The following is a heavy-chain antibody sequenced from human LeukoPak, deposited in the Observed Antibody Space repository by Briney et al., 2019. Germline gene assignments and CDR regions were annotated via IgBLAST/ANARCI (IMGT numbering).Heavy chain of an antibody. CDR3: ASGFGH. CDR2: ISASGPST. J-gene: IGHJ4*02. Sequence: GRSLRLSCAASGFTFSSYGMHWVRQAPGKGLEWVSAISASGPSTYYADSVKGRFTISRDKSKNTLYLQMNSLRVEDTAVYYCASGFGHWGQGTLVTVSS. V-gene: IGHV3-23*01. CDR1: GFTFSSYG.